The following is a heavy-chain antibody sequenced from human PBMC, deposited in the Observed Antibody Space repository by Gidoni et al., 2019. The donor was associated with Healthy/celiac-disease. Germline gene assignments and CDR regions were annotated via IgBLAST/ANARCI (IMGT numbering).Heavy chain of an antibody. J-gene: IGHJ1*01. CDR2: IKSKTDGGTT. Sequence: EVQLVESGGGWVKPGGSIRLPCAASGFTFSNDWMSWVRQAPGKGLEWVGRIKSKTDGGTTDYAAPVKGRFTISRDDSKNTLYLQMNSLKTEDTAVYYCTTDRYYDSSGRAEYFQHWGQGTLVTVSS. CDR3: TTDRYYDSSGRAEYFQH. CDR1: GFTFSNDW. D-gene: IGHD3-22*01. V-gene: IGHV3-15*01.